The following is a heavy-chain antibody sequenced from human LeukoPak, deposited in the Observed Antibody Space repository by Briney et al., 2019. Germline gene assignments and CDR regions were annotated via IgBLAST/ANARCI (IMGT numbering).Heavy chain of an antibody. CDR2: ITSAGAA. CDR1: GFIFSNYA. CDR3: ARDPNGDYVGAFDF. V-gene: IGHV3-23*01. J-gene: IGHJ3*01. Sequence: GGSLRLSCVGSGFIFSNYALVWVRQAPGTGLEWVSAITSAGAAFYADSVRGRFIMSRDSSKNTLYLQMSSLRDEDTAIYYCARDPNGDYVGAFDFWGQGTMVTVSP. D-gene: IGHD4-17*01.